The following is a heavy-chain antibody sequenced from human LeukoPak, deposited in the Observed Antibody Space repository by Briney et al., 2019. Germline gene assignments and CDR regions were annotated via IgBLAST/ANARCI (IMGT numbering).Heavy chain of an antibody. J-gene: IGHJ2*01. Sequence: SETLSLTCTVSGGSISSYYWSWIRQPPGKGLEWIGYIYYSGSTNYNPSLKSRVTISVDTSKNQFSLKLSSVTAADTAVYYCARLSRYYDSSGYYWYFDLWGRGTLVTVSS. D-gene: IGHD3-22*01. V-gene: IGHV4-59*01. CDR2: IYYSGST. CDR1: GGSISSYY. CDR3: ARLSRYYDSSGYYWYFDL.